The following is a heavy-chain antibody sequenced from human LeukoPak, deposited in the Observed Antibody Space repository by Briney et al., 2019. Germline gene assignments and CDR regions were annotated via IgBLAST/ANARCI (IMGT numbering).Heavy chain of an antibody. Sequence: GGSLRLSCAASGFTFSTDPMNCVRQAPGKGLEWLSNIRRSGTEMYYAESVKGRFTISRDNAKNSLFLQMNSLRVEDTAVYYCARGNPPYDFWSGYPTKGYGMDVWGQGTTVTVSS. CDR2: IRRSGTEM. CDR3: ARGNPPYDFWSGYPTKGYGMDV. D-gene: IGHD3-3*01. CDR1: GFTFSTDP. V-gene: IGHV3-48*01. J-gene: IGHJ6*02.